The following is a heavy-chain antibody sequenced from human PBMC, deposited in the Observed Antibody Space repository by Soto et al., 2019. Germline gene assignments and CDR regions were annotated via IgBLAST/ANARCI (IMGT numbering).Heavy chain of an antibody. CDR2: ISGSGGST. J-gene: IGHJ4*02. V-gene: IGHV3-23*01. Sequence: GGSLRLSCAASGFTFSSYAMSWVRQAPGKGLEWVSAISGSGGSTYYADSVEGRFTISGDNAKNSVSLQMNSLTVEDTAIYYCASSGWGASGTPYLGFWGQGTLVTVSS. CDR3: ASSGWGASGTPYLGF. CDR1: GFTFSSYA. D-gene: IGHD1-1*01.